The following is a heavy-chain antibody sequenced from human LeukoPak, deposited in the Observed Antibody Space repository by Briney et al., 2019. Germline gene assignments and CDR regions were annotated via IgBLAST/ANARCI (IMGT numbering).Heavy chain of an antibody. CDR1: GGTFSSYA. Sequence: GASVKVSCKASGGTFSSYAISWVRQAPGQGLEWMGGVIPIFGTANYAQKFQGRVTITADESTSTAYMELSSLRSEDTAVYYCAVADGSGSLRFQHWGQGTLVTVSS. CDR3: AVADGSGSLRFQH. V-gene: IGHV1-69*01. D-gene: IGHD3-10*01. J-gene: IGHJ1*01. CDR2: VIPIFGTA.